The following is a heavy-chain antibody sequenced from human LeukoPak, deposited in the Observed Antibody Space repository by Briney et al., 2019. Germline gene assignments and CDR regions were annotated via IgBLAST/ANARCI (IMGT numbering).Heavy chain of an antibody. D-gene: IGHD3-22*01. CDR1: GGSISSGDYY. CDR3: AGDYYDSSGYDY. J-gene: IGHJ4*02. Sequence: SETLSLTCTVSGGSISSGDYYWSWIRQPPGKGLEWIGYIYYSGSAYYNPSLKSRVTISVDTSKNQFSLKLSSVTAADTAVYYCAGDYYDSSGYDYWGQGTLVTVSS. CDR2: IYYSGSA. V-gene: IGHV4-30-4*08.